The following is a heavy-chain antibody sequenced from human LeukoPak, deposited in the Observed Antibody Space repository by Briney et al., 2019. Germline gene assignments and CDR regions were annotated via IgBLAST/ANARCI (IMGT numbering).Heavy chain of an antibody. CDR1: GFTFSSFW. V-gene: IGHV3-7*01. D-gene: IGHD3-22*01. J-gene: IGHJ4*02. CDR2: IKQDGSEK. Sequence: QPGGSLRLSCAASGFTFSSFWMACVRQAPGRGLEWVANIKQDGSEKYYGDSVKGRFTISRDNAKNSLYLQMNSVRAEDTAVYYCATTYDSSGCEWGQGTLVTVSS. CDR3: ATTYDSSGCE.